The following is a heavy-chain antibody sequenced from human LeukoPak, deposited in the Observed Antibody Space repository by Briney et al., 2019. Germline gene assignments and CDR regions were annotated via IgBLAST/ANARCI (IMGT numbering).Heavy chain of an antibody. CDR1: GFTFSSYG. CDR3: AKDALWFGELLLYYFDY. V-gene: IGHV3-30*18. CDR2: ISYDGSNK. J-gene: IGHJ4*02. Sequence: PGGSLRLSCAASGFTFSSYGMHWARQAPGKGLEWVAVISYDGSNKYYADSVKGRFTISRDNSKNTLYLQMNSLRAEDTAVYYCAKDALWFGELLLYYFDYWGQGTLVTVSS. D-gene: IGHD3-10*01.